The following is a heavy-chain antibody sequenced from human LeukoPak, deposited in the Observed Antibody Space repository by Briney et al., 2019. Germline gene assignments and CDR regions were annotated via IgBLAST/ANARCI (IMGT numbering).Heavy chain of an antibody. CDR3: ASGGAMSPSFDI. J-gene: IGHJ3*02. CDR1: GFTFSSNS. D-gene: IGHD3-16*01. Sequence: GGSLRLSWAASGFTFSSNSMNGVGQAQGKGLEGVSSISSSSSNKYYEDSVKGGFTISRDNAKNSLYLQMNSLRAEDTAVYYCASGGAMSPSFDIWGQGTMVTVSS. CDR2: ISSSSSNK. V-gene: IGHV3-21*01.